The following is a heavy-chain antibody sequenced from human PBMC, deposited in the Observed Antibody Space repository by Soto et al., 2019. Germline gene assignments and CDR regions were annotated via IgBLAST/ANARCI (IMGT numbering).Heavy chain of an antibody. V-gene: IGHV1-18*01. CDR2: ISAYNGNT. CDR1: GYTFTSYG. Sequence: GASVKVSCKASGYTFTSYGISWVRQAPGQGLEWMGWISAYNGNTNYAQKLQGRVTMTTDTSTSTAYMELRSLRSDDTAVYYCARDPHIYSYGLVIHRGWFDSWGQGTLVTVSS. D-gene: IGHD5-18*01. CDR3: ARDPHIYSYGLVIHRGWFDS. J-gene: IGHJ5*01.